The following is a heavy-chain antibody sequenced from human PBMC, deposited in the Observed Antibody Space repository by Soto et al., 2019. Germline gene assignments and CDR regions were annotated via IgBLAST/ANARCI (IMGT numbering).Heavy chain of an antibody. CDR2: IYHSGST. CDR1: GDTVTDYY. CDR3: ARASTNYFEY. J-gene: IGHJ4*02. Sequence: SETLSLTCTVSGDTVTDYYWSWIRHPPGKGLEWIGYIYHSGSTYYNPSLKSRVTISIDTSKTQFSLKLSSVTAADTAVYYCARASTNYFEYWGQGTLVTVSS. V-gene: IGHV4-59*02.